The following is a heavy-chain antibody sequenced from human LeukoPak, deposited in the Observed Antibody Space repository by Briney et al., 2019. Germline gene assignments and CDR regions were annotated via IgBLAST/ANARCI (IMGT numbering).Heavy chain of an antibody. Sequence: ASVKVSCKASGGTFSSYTISWVRQAPGQSLEWMGRIIPIFGTANYAQKFQGRVTITTDESTSTAYMELSSLRSEDTAVYYCARLEGVLLEDYWGQGTLVTVSS. J-gene: IGHJ4*02. CDR3: ARLEGVLLEDY. D-gene: IGHD3-16*01. V-gene: IGHV1-69*05. CDR2: IIPIFGTA. CDR1: GGTFSSYT.